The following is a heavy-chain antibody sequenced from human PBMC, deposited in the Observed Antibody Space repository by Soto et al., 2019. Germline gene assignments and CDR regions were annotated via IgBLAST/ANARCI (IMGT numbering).Heavy chain of an antibody. J-gene: IGHJ5*02. CDR3: ATLPPRVVVALAEFTS. Sequence: PSETLSLTCFVSGTSISSTYWWTWVRQSPGKGLEWIGEIHHTGGTNYNPALKTRLTISVDKANNQVSLRLTSVTAADSAIYYCATLPPRVVVALAEFTSWGQGSLVTVSS. D-gene: IGHD2-21*01. V-gene: IGHV4-4*02. CDR1: GTSISSTYW. CDR2: IHHTGGT.